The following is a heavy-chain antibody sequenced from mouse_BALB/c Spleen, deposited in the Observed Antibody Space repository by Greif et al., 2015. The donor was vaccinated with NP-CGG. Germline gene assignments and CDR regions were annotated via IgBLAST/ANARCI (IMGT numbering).Heavy chain of an antibody. CDR3: ARGGSLYAMDY. Sequence: VQLQQSGPELVKPGASVKMSCKASGYTFTSYVMHWVKQKPGQGLEWIGYINPYNDGTKYNEKFKGKATLTSDKSSSTAYMELSSLTSEDSAVYYCARGGSLYAMDYWGQGTSVTVSS. D-gene: IGHD1-1*02. J-gene: IGHJ4*01. CDR2: INPYNDGT. CDR1: GYTFTSYV. V-gene: IGHV1-14*01.